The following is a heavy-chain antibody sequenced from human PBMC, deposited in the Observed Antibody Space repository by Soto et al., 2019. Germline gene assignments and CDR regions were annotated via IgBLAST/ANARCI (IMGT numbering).Heavy chain of an antibody. Sequence: EVLLVESGGGLVQPGGSLRLSCAASGFAFSSHAMHWVRQATGKGLEWVSAITTAGDTYYPGSVKGRFTISRENAKNSLYLQMNSLRAEDTAVYYCARVQYDAYDIWGQGTMVTVSS. CDR1: GFAFSSHA. V-gene: IGHV3-13*01. CDR3: ARVQYDAYDI. D-gene: IGHD4-4*01. CDR2: ITTAGDT. J-gene: IGHJ3*02.